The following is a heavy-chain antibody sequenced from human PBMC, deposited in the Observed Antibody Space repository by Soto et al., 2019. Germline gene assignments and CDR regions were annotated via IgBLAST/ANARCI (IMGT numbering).Heavy chain of an antibody. V-gene: IGHV5-51*01. D-gene: IGHD3-22*01. Sequence: PGESLKISWRTSGYKFTSSWIAWVRQMPGKGLEWMGIIFPSDSDTRYGPSFQGQVTISADRSTSTVFLQWASLKASDTAVYFCARKDKSGYFNWFDPWGQGTLVTVSS. CDR1: GYKFTSSW. CDR2: IFPSDSDT. J-gene: IGHJ5*02. CDR3: ARKDKSGYFNWFDP.